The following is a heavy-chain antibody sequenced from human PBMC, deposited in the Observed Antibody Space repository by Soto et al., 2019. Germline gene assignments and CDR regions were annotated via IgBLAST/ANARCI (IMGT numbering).Heavy chain of an antibody. Sequence: EVQLVQSGAEVKKPGESLKISCKGSGYSFTSYWIGWVRQMPGKGLEWMGIIYPGDSDTTYSPSFQGQVTISADKSIRXXYLQWSSLKASDTAMYYCARRWYCNTGTCYWYFDLWGRGTLVTVSS. CDR1: GYSFTSYW. CDR3: ARRWYCNTGTCYWYFDL. D-gene: IGHD2-8*01. CDR2: IYPGDSDT. J-gene: IGHJ2*01. V-gene: IGHV5-51*03.